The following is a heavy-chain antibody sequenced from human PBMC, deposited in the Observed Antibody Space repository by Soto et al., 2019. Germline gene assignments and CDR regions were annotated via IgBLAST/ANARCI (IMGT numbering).Heavy chain of an antibody. D-gene: IGHD6-13*01. Sequence: GGSLRLSCAASGFNFSNHWMHWVRQRPAEGLVWVSRITSDGKSKAYAESVKGRFAISRDNAKNSLSLQMNSLRAGDMAVYFCAKSQEIGTHFFDSWGQGTQVTVPQ. CDR2: ITSDGKSK. V-gene: IGHV3-74*01. CDR3: AKSQEIGTHFFDS. J-gene: IGHJ4*02. CDR1: GFNFSNHW.